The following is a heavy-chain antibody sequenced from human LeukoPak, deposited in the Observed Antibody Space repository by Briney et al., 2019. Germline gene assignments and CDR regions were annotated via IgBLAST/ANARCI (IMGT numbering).Heavy chain of an antibody. J-gene: IGHJ4*02. CDR1: GFTFSSYG. Sequence: PGRSLRLSCAASGFTFSSYGMHWVRQAPGKGLEWVAVIWYDGSNKYYADSVKGRFTISRDNSKNTLYLQMNSLRAEDTAVYYCAKDRAPGIAVAGSKFGFDYWGQGTLVTVSS. D-gene: IGHD6-19*01. CDR2: IWYDGSNK. V-gene: IGHV3-33*06. CDR3: AKDRAPGIAVAGSKFGFDY.